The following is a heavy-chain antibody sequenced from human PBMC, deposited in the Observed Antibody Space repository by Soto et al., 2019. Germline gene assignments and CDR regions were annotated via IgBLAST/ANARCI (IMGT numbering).Heavy chain of an antibody. CDR3: AREAYGSGSYLFDY. V-gene: IGHV1-18*01. J-gene: IGHJ4*02. Sequence: GASVKVSCKASGYTFTTYGISWVRQAPGQGLEWMGWISADHGNTNYAQKLQGRVTMTTDTSTSTAYMQLRSLRSDDTAVYYCAREAYGSGSYLFDYWGQGVLVTVSS. D-gene: IGHD3-10*01. CDR1: GYTFTTYG. CDR2: ISADHGNT.